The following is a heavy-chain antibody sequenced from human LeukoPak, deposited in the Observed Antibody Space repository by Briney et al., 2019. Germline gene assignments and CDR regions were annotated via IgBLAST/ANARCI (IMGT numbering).Heavy chain of an antibody. V-gene: IGHV1-18*01. J-gene: IGHJ3*02. Sequence: ASVKVSFKASGYTFTSYGISWVRQAPGQGLEWMGWISAYNGNTNYAQKLQGRVTMTTDTSTSTAYMERRSLRSDDTAVYYCARHIRYLNAFDIWGQGTMVTVSS. CDR1: GYTFTSYG. D-gene: IGHD3-9*01. CDR2: ISAYNGNT. CDR3: ARHIRYLNAFDI.